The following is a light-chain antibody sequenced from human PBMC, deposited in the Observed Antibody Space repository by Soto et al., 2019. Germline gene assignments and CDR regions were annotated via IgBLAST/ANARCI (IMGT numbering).Light chain of an antibody. CDR2: EVT. CDR3: CSSAGGGTYV. V-gene: IGLV2-23*02. J-gene: IGLJ1*01. CDR1: SSYVGSYDL. Sequence: QSALTQPASVSGSPGQSIAISCTGTSSYVGSYDLVSWYQQHPGKAPILMIYEVTKRLLGVSSRFSGSKSGNTASLTISLLQAEDDADYYCCSSAGGGTYVFGTGTKVTVL.